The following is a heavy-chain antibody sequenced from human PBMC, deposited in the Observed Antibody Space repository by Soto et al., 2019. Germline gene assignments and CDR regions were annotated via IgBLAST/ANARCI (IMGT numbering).Heavy chain of an antibody. Sequence: LSLTCAVYGGSFSGYYWSWIRQPPGKGLEWIGEINHSGSTNYNPSLKSRVTISVDTSKNQFSLKLSSVTAADTAVYYCAKSHIAAAGTGRAFDYWGQGTLVTVSS. CDR2: INHSGST. J-gene: IGHJ4*02. CDR1: GGSFSGYY. D-gene: IGHD6-13*01. CDR3: AKSHIAAAGTGRAFDY. V-gene: IGHV4-34*01.